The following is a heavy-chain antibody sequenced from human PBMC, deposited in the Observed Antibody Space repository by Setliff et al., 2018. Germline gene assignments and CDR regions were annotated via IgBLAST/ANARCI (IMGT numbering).Heavy chain of an antibody. CDR2: VSGGGDYT. J-gene: IGHJ4*02. CDR1: GFIFKNHA. D-gene: IGHD1-1*01. Sequence: PGGSLRLSCEASGFIFKNHALSWVRQVPGKGLEWVSAVSGGGDYTYYADSVKGRFTISRDNSKNTVYLHIKSLRADDTAVYLCSKAALDLELDSWGQGTLVTVSS. CDR3: SKAALDLELDS. V-gene: IGHV3-23*01.